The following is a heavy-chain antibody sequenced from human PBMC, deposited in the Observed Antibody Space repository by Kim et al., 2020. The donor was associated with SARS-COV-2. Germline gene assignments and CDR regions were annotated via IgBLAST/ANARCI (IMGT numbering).Heavy chain of an antibody. Sequence: SETLSLTCSVSGVTVYSGPYYWSWLRQTPEKGLEWIGYITSREDTNYNPSLKTRVTISLGTSRNQFSLHLVSVTTADTAVYFCANTPGRHPTTFYVWG. J-gene: IGHJ6*02. D-gene: IGHD1-1*01. CDR2: ITSREDT. CDR1: GVTVYSGPYY. V-gene: IGHV4-61*01. CDR3: ANTPGRHPTTFYV.